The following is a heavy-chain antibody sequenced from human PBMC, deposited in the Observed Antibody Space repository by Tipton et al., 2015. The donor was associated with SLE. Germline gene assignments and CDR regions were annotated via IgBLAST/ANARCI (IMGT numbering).Heavy chain of an antibody. J-gene: IGHJ3*02. CDR3: ARYHSGSECFDI. D-gene: IGHD6-19*01. CDR2: IYDSGNT. Sequence: TLSLTCIVSGGSIFNYYWSWIRQPPGKGLEWIGNIYDSGNTNYNPSLKSRVTISLHTSKNQFPLRLSSVTAADTAVYYCARYHSGSECFDIWGQGTMVTVSS. CDR1: GGSIFNYY. V-gene: IGHV4-4*09.